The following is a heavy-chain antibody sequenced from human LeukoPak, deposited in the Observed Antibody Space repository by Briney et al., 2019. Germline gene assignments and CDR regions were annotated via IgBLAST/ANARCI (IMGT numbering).Heavy chain of an antibody. D-gene: IGHD2-2*01. J-gene: IGHJ4*02. V-gene: IGHV4-4*02. CDR3: AREIVVVPAAIDY. Sequence: SETLSLTCAVSGGSISSSNWWSWVRQPPGKGLAWIGEIYHSGSTNYNPSLKSRVTISVDKSKNQFSLKLSSVTAADTAVYYCAREIVVVPAAIDYWGQGTLVTVSS. CDR1: GGSISSSNW. CDR2: IYHSGST.